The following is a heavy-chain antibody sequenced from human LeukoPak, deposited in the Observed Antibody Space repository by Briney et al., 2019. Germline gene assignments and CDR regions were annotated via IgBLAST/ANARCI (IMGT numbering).Heavy chain of an antibody. J-gene: IGHJ6*02. Sequence: ASVKVSCKASGYTFTSYGISWVRQAPGQGLEWMGWISAYNANTNYVQKLQGRVTMTTDTSTSTAHMELRSLRSDDTAVYYCARNHPGDDSSGYYLRYYYGMDVWGQGTTVTVSS. CDR1: GYTFTSYG. CDR3: ARNHPGDDSSGYYLRYYYGMDV. CDR2: ISAYNANT. D-gene: IGHD3-22*01. V-gene: IGHV1-18*01.